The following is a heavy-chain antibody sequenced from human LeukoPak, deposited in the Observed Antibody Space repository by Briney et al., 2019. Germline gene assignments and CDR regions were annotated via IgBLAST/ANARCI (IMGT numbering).Heavy chain of an antibody. D-gene: IGHD3/OR15-3a*01. J-gene: IGHJ4*02. Sequence: GGSLRLSCAASGFTVSSNCMSWVRQAPGMGLEWVSVIYSGGTTYYADSVKGRFTISRDNSKNMLYLQMNSLRAEDTAVYYCAREPGTDYRKYYFDYWGQGTLVTVSS. V-gene: IGHV3-53*01. CDR1: GFTVSSNC. CDR3: AREPGTDYRKYYFDY. CDR2: IYSGGTT.